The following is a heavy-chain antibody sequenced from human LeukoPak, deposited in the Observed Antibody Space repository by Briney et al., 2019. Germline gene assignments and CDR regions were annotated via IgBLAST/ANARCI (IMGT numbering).Heavy chain of an antibody. CDR3: ARGQAMVRGVIIVDYFDY. Sequence: GGSLRLSCAASGFSFRNYNMNWVRQAPGKGLEWVSYISGSSSTIYYADSVKGRFTISRDNAKNSLYLQMNSLRAEDTAVYYCARGQAMVRGVIIVDYFDYWGQGTLVTVSS. CDR2: ISGSSSTI. V-gene: IGHV3-48*04. D-gene: IGHD3-10*01. CDR1: GFSFRNYN. J-gene: IGHJ4*02.